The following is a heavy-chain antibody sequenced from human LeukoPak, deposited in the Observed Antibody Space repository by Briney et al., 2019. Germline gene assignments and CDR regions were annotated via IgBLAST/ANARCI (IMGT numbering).Heavy chain of an antibody. CDR3: ATGDNKQWPV. J-gene: IGHJ4*02. CDR2: IHHSGFT. Sequence: SETLSLTCAVSGGSISSDWWTWVRQPPGKGLGWIGEIHHSGFTNYNASLKGRVTISVDKSKNQFSLEVKSVTAADTAVYFCATGDNKQWPVWGQGTLVTVSS. V-gene: IGHV4-4*02. D-gene: IGHD6-19*01. CDR1: GGSISSDW.